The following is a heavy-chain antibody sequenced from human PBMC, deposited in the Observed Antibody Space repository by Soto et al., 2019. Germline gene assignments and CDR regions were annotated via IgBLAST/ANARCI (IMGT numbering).Heavy chain of an antibody. CDR2: ISYDGSNK. Sequence: GGSLRLSCAASGFTFSSYAMHWVRQAPGKGLEWVAVISYDGSNKYYADSVKGRFTISRDNSKNTLYLQMNSLRAEDTAVYYCARDSPRVWGSYRYLFDYWGQGTLVTVSS. J-gene: IGHJ4*02. V-gene: IGHV3-30-3*01. CDR3: ARDSPRVWGSYRYLFDY. D-gene: IGHD3-16*02. CDR1: GFTFSSYA.